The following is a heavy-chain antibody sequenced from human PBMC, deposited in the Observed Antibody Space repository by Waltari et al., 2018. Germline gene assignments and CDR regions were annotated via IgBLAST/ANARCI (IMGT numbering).Heavy chain of an antibody. CDR1: GFSLSTSGVS. CDR2: IYWDDDK. D-gene: IGHD3-3*02. CDR3: AHSGHFWSGCYVDYYFDY. J-gene: IGHJ4*02. V-gene: IGHV2-5*02. Sequence: QITLKESGPTLVKPTQTLTLTCTFSGFSLSTSGVSVGWFRRPPGTALEWLALIYWDDDKRYIPSLEIIPTITKDPSKKQVVLTMTSMDPVDTASYYCAHSGHFWSGCYVDYYFDYWGQGTLVTVSS.